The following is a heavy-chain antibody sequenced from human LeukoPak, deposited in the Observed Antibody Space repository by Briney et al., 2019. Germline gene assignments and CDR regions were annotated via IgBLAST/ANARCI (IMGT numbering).Heavy chain of an antibody. Sequence: SETLSLTCTVSGGSISNSNNYYWGWVRQSPGKGLGWIGSIYYSGSTYYNPSLKSRVTISVDTSKNQFSLKLSSVTAADTAVYYCARKGPWLASSWAYWGQGTLVTVSS. CDR3: ARKGPWLASSWAY. D-gene: IGHD6-13*01. V-gene: IGHV4-39*01. CDR1: GGSISNSNNYY. CDR2: IYYSGST. J-gene: IGHJ4*02.